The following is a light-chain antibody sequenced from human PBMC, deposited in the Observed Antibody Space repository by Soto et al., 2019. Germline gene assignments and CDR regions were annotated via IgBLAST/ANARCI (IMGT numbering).Light chain of an antibody. CDR2: AAS. CDR1: QSISSY. J-gene: IGKJ4*01. Sequence: DIQMTQSPSSLSASVGDRVTITCRASQSISSYLNWYQQKPGKAPKLLIYAASSLQRGVPPRFSGSGSGTDFPLTISSQQPEDFATYYCQQRYSTPLTFGGGTKVEIK. CDR3: QQRYSTPLT. V-gene: IGKV1-39*01.